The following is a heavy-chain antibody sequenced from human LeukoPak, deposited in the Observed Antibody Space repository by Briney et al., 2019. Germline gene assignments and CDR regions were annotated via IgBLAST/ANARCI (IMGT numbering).Heavy chain of an antibody. J-gene: IGHJ6*03. CDR1: GGSISSSSYY. Sequence: SETLSLTCTVSGGSISSSSYYWGWIRQPPGKGLEWIGSIYYSGSTYYNPSLKSRVTISVDTSKNQFSLKLSSVTAADTAVYYCARETPEYSSSDYYMDVWGKGTTVTVSS. CDR3: ARETPEYSSSDYYMDV. CDR2: IYYSGST. D-gene: IGHD6-6*01. V-gene: IGHV4-39*07.